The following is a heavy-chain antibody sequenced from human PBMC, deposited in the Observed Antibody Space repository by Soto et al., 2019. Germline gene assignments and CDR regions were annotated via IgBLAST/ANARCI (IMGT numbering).Heavy chain of an antibody. V-gene: IGHV3-30-3*01. CDR1: GFTFSSYA. Sequence: PGGSLRLSCAASGFTFSSYAMHWVRQAPGKGLEWVAVISYDGSNKYYADSVKGRFTISRDNSKNTLYLQMNSLRAEDTAVCYCAFGYSSSWYDIYYGMDVWGQGTTVTVSS. D-gene: IGHD6-13*01. CDR2: ISYDGSNK. CDR3: AFGYSSSWYDIYYGMDV. J-gene: IGHJ6*02.